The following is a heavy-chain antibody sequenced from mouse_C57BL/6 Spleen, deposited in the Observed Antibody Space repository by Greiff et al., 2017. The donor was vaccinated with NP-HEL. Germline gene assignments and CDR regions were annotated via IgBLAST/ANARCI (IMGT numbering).Heavy chain of an antibody. CDR3: ARRDYDGYPYYYAMDY. V-gene: IGHV1-81*01. J-gene: IGHJ4*01. CDR2: IYPRSGNT. D-gene: IGHD2-3*01. CDR1: GYTLTSYG. Sequence: QVQLQQSGAELARPGASVKLSCKASGYTLTSYGISWVKQRTGQGLEWIGEIYPRSGNTYYNEKFKGKATLTADKSSSTAYMELRSLTSEDSAVYFCARRDYDGYPYYYAMDYWGQGTSVTVSS.